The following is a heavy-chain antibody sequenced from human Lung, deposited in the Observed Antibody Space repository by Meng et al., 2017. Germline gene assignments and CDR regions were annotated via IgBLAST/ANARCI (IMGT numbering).Heavy chain of an antibody. Sequence: QVQLVQSGAEVKKPGSSATVACKPSGGSFSTHTFSWVRQAPGQGLEWMGGLIAVFDKTKAAPRFQDRVTFTADESTSTAYMELSSLTFDDTAVYFCARGRRNEPLFDYWGQGTLVTVSS. CDR1: GGSFSTHT. CDR3: ARGRRNEPLFDY. J-gene: IGHJ4*02. CDR2: LIAVFDKT. V-gene: IGHV1-69*13. D-gene: IGHD1-14*01.